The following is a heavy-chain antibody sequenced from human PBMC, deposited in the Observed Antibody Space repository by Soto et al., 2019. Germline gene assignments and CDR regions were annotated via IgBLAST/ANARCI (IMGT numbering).Heavy chain of an antibody. J-gene: IGHJ4*02. CDR2: LWHEGRSE. Sequence: QVQLVESGGGVVQPGRSLRLSCAASGFSFSSYGIHWVRQAPGKGLEWVAVLWHEGRSEYYADSVRGRFTISRDNSKNTLYRQMDSVRAADSAVYYCAIDFAYPTETFDYWGQGTLVTVSS. D-gene: IGHD3-3*01. V-gene: IGHV3-33*01. CDR1: GFSFSSYG. CDR3: AIDFAYPTETFDY.